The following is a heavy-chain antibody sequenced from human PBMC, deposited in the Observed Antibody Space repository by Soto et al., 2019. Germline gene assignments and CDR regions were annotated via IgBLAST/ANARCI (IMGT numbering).Heavy chain of an antibody. CDR2: ISSSGSNR. V-gene: IGHV3-11*01. D-gene: IGHD5-12*01. J-gene: IGHJ4*02. Sequence: PGGSLRLSCAASGFTFSDYYMSWIRQAPGKGLEWVSYISSSGSNRYYADSVKGRFTISRDNAKNSLYLQMNSLRAEDTAVYYCARDGRIVATIFGYWGQGTLVTVSS. CDR3: ARDGRIVATIFGY. CDR1: GFTFSDYY.